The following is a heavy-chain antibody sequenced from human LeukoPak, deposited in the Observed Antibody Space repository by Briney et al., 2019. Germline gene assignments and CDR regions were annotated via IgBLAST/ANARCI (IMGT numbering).Heavy chain of an antibody. V-gene: IGHV4-39*01. CDR2: IYYSGST. Sequence: WETLSLTCTVSGCSFSSSSYYWGWIPQAPGKGLEWIGYIYYSGSTYYKPSLKSRVTISVDTSNNQFSLKMSSVAAADTAVYYCAIGKYCSGGSCPSYYYYYYMDVWGKGTTVTVA. CDR1: GCSFSSSSYY. J-gene: IGHJ6*03. D-gene: IGHD2-15*01. CDR3: AIGKYCSGGSCPSYYYYYYMDV.